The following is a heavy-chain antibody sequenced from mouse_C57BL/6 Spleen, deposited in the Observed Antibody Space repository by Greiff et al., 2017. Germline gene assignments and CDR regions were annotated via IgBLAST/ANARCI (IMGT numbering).Heavy chain of an antibody. CDR2: IYPGSGNN. J-gene: IGHJ2*01. CDR1: GYSFTSYY. CDR3: ARIYTPPDY. V-gene: IGHV1-66*01. D-gene: IGHD2-12*01. Sequence: QVQLQQSGPELVKPGASVKISCKASGYSFTSYYIHWVKQRPGQGLEWIGWIYPGSGNNKYNEKFKGKGTLTADTSSSTTNMQLSSQTSEDSAVYYCARIYTPPDYWGQGTTLTVSS.